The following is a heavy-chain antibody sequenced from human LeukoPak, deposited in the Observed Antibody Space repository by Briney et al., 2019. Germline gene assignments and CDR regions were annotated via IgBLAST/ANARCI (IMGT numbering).Heavy chain of an antibody. D-gene: IGHD2-8*02. J-gene: IGHJ4*02. Sequence: GGSLRLSCAASGFTFSDYYMSWVRQAPGKGLEWVANIKEDGSEIHYVDSVKGRFTISRDNAKNSLYLQMNSLRAEDTAVYYCARHDNTASYCLTYWGQGTLVTVSS. CDR1: GFTFSDYY. CDR3: ARHDNTASYCLTY. V-gene: IGHV3-7*01. CDR2: IKEDGSEI.